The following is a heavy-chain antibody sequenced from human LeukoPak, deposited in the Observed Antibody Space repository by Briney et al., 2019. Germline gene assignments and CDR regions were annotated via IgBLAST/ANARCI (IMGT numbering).Heavy chain of an antibody. CDR2: IYYSGST. Sequence: PSETLSLTCTVSGGSISSGGYYWSWIRQHPGKGLEWIGYIYYSGSTYYNPSLKSRVTISVDTSKNQFSLKLSSVTAADTAVYYCARDDSGGSFFDYWGQGTLVTVSS. D-gene: IGHD2-15*01. V-gene: IGHV4-31*03. CDR3: ARDDSGGSFFDY. CDR1: GGSISSGGYY. J-gene: IGHJ4*02.